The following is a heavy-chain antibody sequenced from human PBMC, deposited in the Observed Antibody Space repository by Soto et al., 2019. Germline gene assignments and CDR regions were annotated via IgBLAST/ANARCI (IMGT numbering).Heavy chain of an antibody. CDR3: ARGQEVWWNAGPLGLHGLDV. V-gene: IGHV1-8*01. D-gene: IGHD3-16*01. CDR1: RYTFISYD. J-gene: IGHJ6*02. CDR2: MNPNSGNT. Sequence: QVQLVQSGAEVKKSGASVKVSCKASRYTFISYDINWVRQATGQGLEWMGWMNPNSGNTGYAQKFQGRITMTRNTSTNTAYMELCSLRSEDTAVYYCARGQEVWWNAGPLGLHGLDVWGQGTTVTVSS.